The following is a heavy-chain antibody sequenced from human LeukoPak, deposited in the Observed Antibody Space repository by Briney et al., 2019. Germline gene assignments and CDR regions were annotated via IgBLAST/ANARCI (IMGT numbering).Heavy chain of an antibody. D-gene: IGHD3/OR15-3a*01. CDR3: ARSGLLDY. V-gene: IGHV5-51*01. CDR2: IFPHDSDT. CDR1: GYSFTSYW. J-gene: IGHJ4*02. Sequence: PGESLKISCKGSGYSFTSYWIGWVRQMPGKGLEWMGIIFPHDSDTRYSPSFQGQVTISADKSISTAYLQRNSLKASDTAMYYCARSGLLDYWGQGTLVTVSS.